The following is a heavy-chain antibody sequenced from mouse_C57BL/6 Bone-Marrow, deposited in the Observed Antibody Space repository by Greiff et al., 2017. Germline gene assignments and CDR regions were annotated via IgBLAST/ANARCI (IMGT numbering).Heavy chain of an antibody. CDR3: AREFPEDY. V-gene: IGHV1-82*01. CDR2: IYPGDGDT. CDR1: GYAFSSSW. Sequence: QVQLQQSGPELVKPGASVKISCKASGYAFSSSWMNWVKKRPGKGLEWIGRIYPGDGDTNYNGKFKGKATLTADKSSSTAYMQLSSLTSEDSAVYFCAREFPEDYWGQGTSVTVSS. J-gene: IGHJ4*01.